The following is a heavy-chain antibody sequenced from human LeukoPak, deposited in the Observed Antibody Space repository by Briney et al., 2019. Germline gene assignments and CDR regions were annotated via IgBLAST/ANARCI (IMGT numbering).Heavy chain of an antibody. Sequence: GGSLRLSCEASGSTFSSHWMNWVRRAPGKGLEWVASVKQDETPRYNVNLVKGRFTISRDNAKNSLYLQLNSLTADDTSVYYCARGPNYGDYVDYLDYWGQGALVTVSS. CDR2: VKQDETPR. V-gene: IGHV3-7*01. J-gene: IGHJ4*02. CDR3: ARGPNYGDYVDYLDY. D-gene: IGHD4-17*01. CDR1: GSTFSSHW.